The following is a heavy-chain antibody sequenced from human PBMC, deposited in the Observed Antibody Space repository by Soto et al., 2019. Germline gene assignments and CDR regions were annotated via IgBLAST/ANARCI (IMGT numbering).Heavy chain of an antibody. Sequence: PGGSLRLSCAASGFTFSNAWMNWVRQAPGKGLEWVSYITSDSSNVHYADSVKGRFTISRDNAKNSLSLQMNTLRAEDTAVYYCARDLGVALATLTLDYWGQGTLVTVSS. J-gene: IGHJ4*02. CDR3: ARDLGVALATLTLDY. CDR1: GFTFSNAW. D-gene: IGHD2-15*01. CDR2: ITSDSSNV. V-gene: IGHV3-21*01.